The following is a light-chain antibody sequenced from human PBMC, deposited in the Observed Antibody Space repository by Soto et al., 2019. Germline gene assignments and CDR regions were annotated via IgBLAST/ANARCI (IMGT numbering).Light chain of an antibody. Sequence: AIQLTQSPSSLSASVGDRFTITCRASQGIRNDLGWYQQKPGKAPELLIYAASSLQSGVPSRFSGSGSGTDFTLTISSLQPEDFATYYCLQDFNYPWTFGQGTKVDIK. J-gene: IGKJ1*01. CDR3: LQDFNYPWT. CDR2: AAS. CDR1: QGIRND. V-gene: IGKV1-6*01.